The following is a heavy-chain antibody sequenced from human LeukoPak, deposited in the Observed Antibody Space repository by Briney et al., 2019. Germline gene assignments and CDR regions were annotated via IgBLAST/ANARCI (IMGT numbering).Heavy chain of an antibody. Sequence: GGSLRLSCAPSGVTFSIYEMNCVREGPGEGVGRGSYISSSGSTIYYADSVKGRFTISRDNAKNSLYLQMNSLRAEDTAVYYCAELGITMIGGVWGKGTTVTISS. CDR1: GVTFSIYE. D-gene: IGHD3-10*02. CDR2: ISSSGSTI. J-gene: IGHJ6*04. CDR3: AELGITMIGGV. V-gene: IGHV3-48*03.